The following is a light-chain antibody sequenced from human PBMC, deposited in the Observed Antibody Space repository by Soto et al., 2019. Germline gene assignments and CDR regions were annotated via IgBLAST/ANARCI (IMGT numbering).Light chain of an antibody. Sequence: EILVTQSPSTLSWSPAHRATLSGRASQSVSSYLTWYQQKPGKAPKLLIYAASSLQSGIPSRFSGSGSGTDFTLTISSLQPEDFATYYCQQSYSTPWTFGQGTKVDIK. CDR1: QSVSSY. J-gene: IGKJ1*01. CDR3: QQSYSTPWT. CDR2: AAS. V-gene: IGKV1-39*01.